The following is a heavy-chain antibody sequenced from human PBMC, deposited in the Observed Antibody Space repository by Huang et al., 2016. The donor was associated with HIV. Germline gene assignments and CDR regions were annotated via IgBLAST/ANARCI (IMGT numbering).Heavy chain of an antibody. CDR2: IKHSGST. J-gene: IGHJ4*02. D-gene: IGHD3-9*01. CDR3: ARGNFDWLHY. V-gene: IGHV4-34*01. Sequence: QVQLQQWGAGLLKPSETLSLTCAVYGGSFSGYYWSWIRQPPGKGLEWIGEIKHSGSTNNNPTLKSRVTISVDTSKNQCSLKLSAVTAADTAVYYCARGNFDWLHYWGQGTLVTVSS. CDR1: GGSFSGYY.